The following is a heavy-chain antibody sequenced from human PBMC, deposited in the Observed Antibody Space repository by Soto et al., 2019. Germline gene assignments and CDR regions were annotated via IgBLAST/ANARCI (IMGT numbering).Heavy chain of an antibody. CDR2: IIAGNGNT. J-gene: IGHJ4*02. CDR3: ARDRGDYFLYFDS. Sequence: QVQLVQSGAEVKKPGASVKVSCKASGYTFTNYAMHWVRQAPGQRLEWMGWIIAGNGNTKYSQNFQGRVTITGDTSASTAYMELSSLRSEDTAVYYCARDRGDYFLYFDSWGQGTLVTVSS. D-gene: IGHD4-17*01. V-gene: IGHV1-3*01. CDR1: GYTFTNYA.